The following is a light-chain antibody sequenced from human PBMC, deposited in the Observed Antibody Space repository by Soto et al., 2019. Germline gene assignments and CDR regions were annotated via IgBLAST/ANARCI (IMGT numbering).Light chain of an antibody. CDR2: EVN. CDR1: SSDVGGYNY. V-gene: IGLV2-8*01. CDR3: SSYAGSNTFG. J-gene: IGLJ2*01. Sequence: QSALTQPPSASGSPGQSVTISCTGTSSDVGGYNYVSWYQQHPGKAPKLMIYEVNKRPSGVPDRFSGSKSGNTASLTVSGLPAEDEADYYCSSYAGSNTFGFGGGTKLTVL.